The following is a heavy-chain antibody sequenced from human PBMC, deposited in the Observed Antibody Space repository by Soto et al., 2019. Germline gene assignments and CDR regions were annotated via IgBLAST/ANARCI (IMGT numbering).Heavy chain of an antibody. CDR3: ARWGGNRKIDP. CDR2: IWYDGSNK. V-gene: IGHV3-33*01. Sequence: GGSLRLSCAASGFTFSSHGMHWVRQPPGKGLEWVAVIWYDGSNKYYADSVKGRFIISRDNSKNTLFLQMNSLRPEDTAVYYCARWGGNRKIDPWGQGTLVTVSS. J-gene: IGHJ5*02. D-gene: IGHD2-15*01. CDR1: GFTFSSHG.